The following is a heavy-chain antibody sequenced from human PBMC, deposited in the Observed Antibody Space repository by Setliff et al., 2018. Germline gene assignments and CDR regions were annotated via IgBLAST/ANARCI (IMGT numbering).Heavy chain of an antibody. V-gene: IGHV3-48*03. CDR2: ISSSGSTI. D-gene: IGHD5-18*01. CDR3: ARDRGRGLQLWTGYYYYYMDV. J-gene: IGHJ6*03. Sequence: GSLRLSCAASGFTFSSYEMNWVRQAPGKGLEWVSYISSSGSTIYYADSVKGRFTISRDNAKNSLYLQMNSLRAEDTAVYYCARDRGRGLQLWTGYYYYYMDVWGKGTTVTVSS. CDR1: GFTFSSYE.